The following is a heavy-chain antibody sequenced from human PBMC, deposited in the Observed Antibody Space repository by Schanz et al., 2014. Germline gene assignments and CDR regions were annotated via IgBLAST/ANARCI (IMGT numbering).Heavy chain of an antibody. D-gene: IGHD5-18*01. J-gene: IGHJ4*02. V-gene: IGHV3-23*01. Sequence: EAQLLESGGGLVQPGGSLRLSCAASGFNFKAYAMSWVRQAPGKGLEWVSGIEFSGGTTYYADSVKGRFTISRDNLKKTVYLQMKSRRAEDAAVYYCAKYGGGYSYGVVEYWGQGTLVAVYS. CDR1: GFNFKAYA. CDR3: AKYGGGYSYGVVEY. CDR2: IEFSGGTT.